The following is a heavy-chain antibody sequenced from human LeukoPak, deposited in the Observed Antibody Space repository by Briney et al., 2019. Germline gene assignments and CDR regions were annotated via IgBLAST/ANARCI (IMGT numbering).Heavy chain of an antibody. D-gene: IGHD3-10*01. J-gene: IGHJ4*02. CDR3: ARQGFTYGSEFKI. CDR2: INHSGST. CDR1: GGSFSGYY. V-gene: IGHV4-34*01. Sequence: PSETLSLTCAVYGGSFSGYYWSWIRQPPGKGLEWIGEINHSGSTNYNPSLKSRVTISVDTSKNQFSLKLSSVTAAETAVYFCARQGFTYGSEFKIWGQGTLVTVSS.